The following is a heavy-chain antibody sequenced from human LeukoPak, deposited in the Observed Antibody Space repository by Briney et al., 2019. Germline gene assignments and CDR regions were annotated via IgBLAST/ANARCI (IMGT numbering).Heavy chain of an antibody. CDR1: GFTFTSSA. J-gene: IGHJ6*02. Sequence: VASVKVSCKASGFTFTSSAMQWVRQARGQRLEWIGWIVVGSGNTNYAQKFQERVTITRDMSTSTAYMELSSLRSEDTAVYYCAAAGYYDSIKNYYYGMDVWGQGTTVTVSS. V-gene: IGHV1-58*02. D-gene: IGHD3-22*01. CDR3: AAAGYYDSIKNYYYGMDV. CDR2: IVVGSGNT.